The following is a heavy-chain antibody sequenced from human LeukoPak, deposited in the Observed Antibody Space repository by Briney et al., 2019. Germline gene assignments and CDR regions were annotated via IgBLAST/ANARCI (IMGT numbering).Heavy chain of an antibody. D-gene: IGHD6-13*01. CDR2: INKDGDRT. V-gene: IGHV3-43*01. CDR3: AKEARGSSWTGFDY. J-gene: IGHJ4*02. CDR1: GFTFDDYS. Sequence: PGGSLRLPCAASGFTFDDYSIHWVRQAPGKGLEWVSLINKDGDRTYYADSVKGRFAISRDNSKNSLYLQMNSLTTEDTALYYCAKEARGSSWTGFDYWGQGTLVTVSS.